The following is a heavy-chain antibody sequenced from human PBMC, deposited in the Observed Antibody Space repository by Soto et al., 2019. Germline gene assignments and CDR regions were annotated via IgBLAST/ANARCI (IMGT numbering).Heavy chain of an antibody. J-gene: IGHJ5*02. V-gene: IGHV3-21*01. CDR1: GFTFSSYS. Sequence: GGSLRLSCAASGFTFSSYSMNWVRQAPGKGLEWVSSISSSSYIYYADSVKGRFTISRDNAKNSLYLQMNSLRAEDTAVYYCARDRYSYGQRWFDPWGQGTLVTVSS. CDR3: ARDRYSYGQRWFDP. CDR2: ISSSSYI. D-gene: IGHD5-18*01.